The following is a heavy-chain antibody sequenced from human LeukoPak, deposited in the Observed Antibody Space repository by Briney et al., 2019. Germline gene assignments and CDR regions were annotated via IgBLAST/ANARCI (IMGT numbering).Heavy chain of an antibody. CDR3: ARDTMVRGVILARNYYYYMDV. D-gene: IGHD3-10*01. CDR1: GYTFTGYY. J-gene: IGHJ6*03. CDR2: INPNSGGT. Sequence: ASVKVSCKASGYTFTGYYMHWVRQAPGQGLEWMGWINPNSGGTNYAQKFQGRVTMTRDTSISTAYMELSRLRSEDTAVYYCARDTMVRGVILARNYYYYMDVWGKGTTVTISS. V-gene: IGHV1-2*02.